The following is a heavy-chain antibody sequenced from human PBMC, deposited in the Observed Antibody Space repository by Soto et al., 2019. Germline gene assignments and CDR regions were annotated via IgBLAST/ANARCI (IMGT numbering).Heavy chain of an antibody. CDR3: ARATGRDYDFWSGYYTEFDY. D-gene: IGHD3-3*01. CDR2: INAGNGNT. V-gene: IGHV1-3*01. Sequence: ASVKVSCKASGYTFTSYAMHWVRQAPGQRLEWMGWINAGNGNTKYSQKFQGRVTITRDTSASTAYMELSSLRSEDTAVYYCARATGRDYDFWSGYYTEFDYWGQGTLVTVSS. CDR1: GYTFTSYA. J-gene: IGHJ4*02.